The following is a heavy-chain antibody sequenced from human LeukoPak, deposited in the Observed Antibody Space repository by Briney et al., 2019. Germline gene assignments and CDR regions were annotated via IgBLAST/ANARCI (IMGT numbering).Heavy chain of an antibody. CDR2: ISAYNGNT. J-gene: IGHJ4*02. V-gene: IGHV1-18*04. CDR1: GYIFTSLY. D-gene: IGHD5/OR15-5a*01. CDR3: ARGPLYAELAY. Sequence: ASVKVSCKASGYIFTSLYMHWVRQAPGQGLEWMGWISAYNGNTNYAQKLQGRVTMTTDTSTSTAYMELRSLRSDDTAVYYCARGPLYAELAYWGQGTLVTVSS.